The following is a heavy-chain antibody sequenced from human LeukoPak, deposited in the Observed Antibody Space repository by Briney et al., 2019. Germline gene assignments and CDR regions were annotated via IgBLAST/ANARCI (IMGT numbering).Heavy chain of an antibody. CDR3: ASLRRSGYDFFYDY. CDR1: GGTFSSYA. J-gene: IGHJ4*02. Sequence: ASVKVSCKASGGTFSSYAISWVRQAPGQGLEWMGGIIPIFGTANYAQKFQGRVTITTDESTSTAYMELSSLRSEDTAVYYCASLRRSGYDFFYDYWGQGTLVTVS. V-gene: IGHV1-69*05. D-gene: IGHD5-12*01. CDR2: IIPIFGTA.